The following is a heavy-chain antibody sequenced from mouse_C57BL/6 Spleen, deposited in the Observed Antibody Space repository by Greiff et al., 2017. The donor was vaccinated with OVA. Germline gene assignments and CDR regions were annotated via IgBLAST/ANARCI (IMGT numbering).Heavy chain of an antibody. CDR2: IDPSDSYT. CDR1: GYTFTSYW. J-gene: IGHJ4*01. V-gene: IGHV1-59*01. D-gene: IGHD1-1*01. CDR3: ARTYYGSSYHYAMDY. Sequence: QVQLQQPGAELVRPGTSVKLSCKASGYTFTSYWMHWVKQRPGQGLEWIGVIDPSDSYTNYNQKFKGKATLTVDTSSSTAYMQLSSLTSEDSAVYYCARTYYGSSYHYAMDYWGQGTSVTVSS.